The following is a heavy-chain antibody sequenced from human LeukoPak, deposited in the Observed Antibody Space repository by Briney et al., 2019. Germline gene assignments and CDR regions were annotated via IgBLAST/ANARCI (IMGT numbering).Heavy chain of an antibody. J-gene: IGHJ4*02. CDR2: IKSNTDGGTT. CDR3: TTQRLYEHNFDY. D-gene: IGHD6-25*01. CDR1: GFTFSDAW. V-gene: IGHV3-15*01. Sequence: GRSLRLSCAASGFTFSDAWMSWVRQTPGKGLEWVGRIKSNTDGGTTDFAAPVKGRFTISRDDSENALYLQMNSLKTEDTAVYYCTTQRLYEHNFDYWGQGTLVTVSS.